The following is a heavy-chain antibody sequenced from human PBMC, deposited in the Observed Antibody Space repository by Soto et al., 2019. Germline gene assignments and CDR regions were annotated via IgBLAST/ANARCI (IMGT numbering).Heavy chain of an antibody. CDR2: ISSRNNDM. CDR1: GFTFSSYS. CDR3: ARDVNGGFCGA. D-gene: IGHD2-21*01. V-gene: IGHV3-21*01. Sequence: EVQLVESGGGLVKPGGSLRLSCAASGFTFSSYSMNWVRQAPGKGLEWVSTISSRNNDMYYVDSVKVRFTISRDNARNSVYLQMTSLRADDTAVYYCARDVNGGFCGAWGQGTVVTVSS. J-gene: IGHJ5*02.